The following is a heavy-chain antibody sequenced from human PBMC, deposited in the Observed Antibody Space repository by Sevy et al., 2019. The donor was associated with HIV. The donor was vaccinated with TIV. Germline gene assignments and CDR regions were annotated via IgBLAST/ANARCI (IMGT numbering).Heavy chain of an antibody. J-gene: IGHJ4*02. D-gene: IGHD2-21*02. CDR2: IAYSGTNK. V-gene: IGHV3-30-3*01. CDR3: ARVAVEYYTDDCYHRFDY. Sequence: GGSLRLSCAASGFTFTLYAIHWVRQAPGKELEWVALIAYSGTNKYYADSVKGRFTISRDDSKNTAYLQMNNLRTDDTDVYYCARVAVEYYTDDCYHRFDYWGQGTQVTVSS. CDR1: GFTFTLYA.